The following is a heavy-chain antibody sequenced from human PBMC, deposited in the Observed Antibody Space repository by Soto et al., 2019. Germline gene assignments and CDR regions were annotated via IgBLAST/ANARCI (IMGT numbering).Heavy chain of an antibody. CDR1: GFTFSSYA. V-gene: IGHV3-23*01. D-gene: IGHD3-22*01. Sequence: GSLRLSCAASGFTFSSYAMSWVRQAPGKGLEWVSAISGSGGSTYYADSVKGRFTISRDNSKNTLYLQMNSLRAEDTAVYYCAGDYYDSSGYYLDSFDIWGRGTLVTVSS. CDR3: AGDYYDSSGYYLDSFDI. CDR2: ISGSGGST. J-gene: IGHJ3*02.